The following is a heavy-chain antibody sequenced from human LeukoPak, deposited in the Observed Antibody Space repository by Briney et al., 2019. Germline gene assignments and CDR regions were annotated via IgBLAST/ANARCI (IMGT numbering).Heavy chain of an antibody. V-gene: IGHV1-8*02. CDR3: ARATPGGLHGYSFDY. CDR1: GGTFRSYV. CDR2: MNPNSGNT. J-gene: IGHJ4*02. Sequence: GSSVKVSCKASGGTFRSYVINWVRQATGQGLEWMGWMNPNSGNTGFAQKFQDRVSVNRDTSINTAYMELTSLRSGDTAISYCARATPGGLHGYSFDYWGQGTVVTVYS. D-gene: IGHD5-24*01.